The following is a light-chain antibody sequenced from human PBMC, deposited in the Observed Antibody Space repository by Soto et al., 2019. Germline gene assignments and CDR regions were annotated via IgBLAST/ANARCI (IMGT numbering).Light chain of an antibody. CDR2: TAS. Sequence: DLQLTQSPSFLSASVGDRVTITCRASQGISSYLAWYQQKPGNAPKLLIYTASTLQSGVPSRFSGSGSGTEFTLTISSLQPEDFATYYCQQLDSYPLPFGPGTKVDIK. CDR1: QGISSY. CDR3: QQLDSYPLP. J-gene: IGKJ3*01. V-gene: IGKV1-9*01.